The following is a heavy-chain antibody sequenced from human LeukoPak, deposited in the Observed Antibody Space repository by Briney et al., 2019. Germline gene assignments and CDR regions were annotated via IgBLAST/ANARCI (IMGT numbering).Heavy chain of an antibody. CDR2: VYYNGNT. CDR1: GGSIGTFY. D-gene: IGHD1/OR15-1a*01. V-gene: IGHV4-59*12. J-gene: IGHJ4*02. Sequence: SETLSLTCTVSGGSIGTFYWSWIRQPPGKRLEWIGDVYYNGNTNYNPSLKSRVTMSVDTSKNQFSLKLDSLTAADTAVYYCAKVGNNYVFDSWGQGTLVTVSS. CDR3: AKVGNNYVFDS.